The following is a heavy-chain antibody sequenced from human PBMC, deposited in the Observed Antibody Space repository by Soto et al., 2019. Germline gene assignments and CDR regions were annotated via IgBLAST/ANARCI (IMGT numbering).Heavy chain of an antibody. V-gene: IGHV5-10-1*01. J-gene: IGHJ6*02. Sequence: GESLKISCKGSGYSFTSYWITWVRQMPGKGLEWMGRIDPGDSYSNYSPSFQGHVTISADKSISTAYLQWSSLKASDTAMYYCAILKWGSADICIAYGMDVWGQGTTVTVS. CDR1: GYSFTSYW. D-gene: IGHD3-9*01. CDR3: AILKWGSADICIAYGMDV. CDR2: IDPGDSYS.